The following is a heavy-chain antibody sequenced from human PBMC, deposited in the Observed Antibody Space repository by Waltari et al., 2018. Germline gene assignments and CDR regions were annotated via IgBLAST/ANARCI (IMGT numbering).Heavy chain of an antibody. CDR3: ARDDGVAATGY. V-gene: IGHV1-2*06. CDR2: INPNSGGT. CDR1: VYTFTGYY. Sequence: QVQLVQSGAEVKKPGASVKVSCKASVYTFTGYYLHWGRQATGQGLEWMGRINPNSGGTNYAQKFQGRVTMTRDTSISTAYMELSRLRSDDTAVYYCARDDGVAATGYWGQGTLVTVSS. J-gene: IGHJ4*02. D-gene: IGHD2-15*01.